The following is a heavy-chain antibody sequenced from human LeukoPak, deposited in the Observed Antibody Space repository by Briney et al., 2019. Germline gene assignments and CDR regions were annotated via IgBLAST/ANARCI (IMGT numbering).Heavy chain of an antibody. J-gene: IGHJ4*02. Sequence: GGSLRLSCAASGFTFSSYAMSWVRQAPGKGLEWVSYISSSGSTIYYADSVKGRFTIFRDNSKNTLHLQMHSLRVEDTAVYYCASKLLPAAEQGLAYWGQGTLVTVSS. D-gene: IGHD2-2*01. CDR1: GFTFSSYA. CDR3: ASKLLPAAEQGLAY. V-gene: IGHV3-48*01. CDR2: ISSSGSTI.